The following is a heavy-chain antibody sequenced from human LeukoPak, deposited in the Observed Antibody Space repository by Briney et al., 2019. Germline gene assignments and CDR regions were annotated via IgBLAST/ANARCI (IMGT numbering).Heavy chain of an antibody. D-gene: IGHD1-26*01. J-gene: IGHJ4*02. CDR3: TTDLRWELLDYNY. V-gene: IGHV3-30*03. CDR1: GFTFSSYW. Sequence: GGSLRLSCAASGFTFSSYWMSWVRQAPGKGLEWVAVISYDGSNKYYADSVKGRFTISRDNSKNTLYLQMNSLKTEDTAVYYCTTDLRWELLDYNYWGQGTLVTVSS. CDR2: ISYDGSNK.